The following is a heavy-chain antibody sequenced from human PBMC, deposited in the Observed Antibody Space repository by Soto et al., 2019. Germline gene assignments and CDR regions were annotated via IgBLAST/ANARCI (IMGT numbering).Heavy chain of an antibody. D-gene: IGHD5-12*01. Sequence: PGGSLRLSCAASGFTFSSYAMSWVRQAPGKGLEWVSAISGSGGSTYYADSVKGRFTISRDNSKNTLYLQMNSLRAEDTAVYYCAKDRYSGPLQYYFDYWGQGTLVTVSS. J-gene: IGHJ4*02. V-gene: IGHV3-23*01. CDR2: ISGSGGST. CDR3: AKDRYSGPLQYYFDY. CDR1: GFTFSSYA.